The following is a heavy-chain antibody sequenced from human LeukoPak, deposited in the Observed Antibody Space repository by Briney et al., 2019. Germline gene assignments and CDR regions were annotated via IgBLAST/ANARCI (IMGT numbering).Heavy chain of an antibody. CDR1: GGSFSGYY. V-gene: IGHV4-34*01. D-gene: IGHD4-17*01. J-gene: IGHJ6*02. CDR3: ARLKRSDYVVYYYGMDV. CDR2: INHSGST. Sequence: SETLSLTCAVYGGSFSGYYWSWIRQPPGKGLEWIGEINHSGSTNYNPSPKSRVTISVDTSKNQFSLKLSSVTAADTAVYYCARLKRSDYVVYYYGMDVWGQGTTVTVSS.